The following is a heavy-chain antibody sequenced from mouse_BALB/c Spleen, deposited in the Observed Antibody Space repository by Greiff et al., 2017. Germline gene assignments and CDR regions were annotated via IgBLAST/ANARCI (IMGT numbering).Heavy chain of an antibody. CDR3: ARPKPGSAFAY. V-gene: IGHV5-17*02. CDR1: GFTFSSFG. CDR2: ISSGSSTI. Sequence: EVNVVESGGGLVQPGGSRKLSCAASGFTFSSFGMHWVRQAPEKGLEWVAYISSGSSTIYYADTVKGRFPISRDNPKNTLFLQMTSLRSEDTAMYYCARPKPGSAFAYWGQGTLVTVSA. J-gene: IGHJ3*01. D-gene: IGHD1-1*01.